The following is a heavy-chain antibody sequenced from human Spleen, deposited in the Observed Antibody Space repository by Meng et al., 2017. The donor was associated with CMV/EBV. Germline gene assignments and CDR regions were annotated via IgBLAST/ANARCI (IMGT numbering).Heavy chain of an antibody. J-gene: IGHJ5*02. Sequence: SETLSLTCAVYGGSFSGYYWSWIRQPPGKGLEWIGEINHSGSTNYNPSLKSRVTISVDTSKNQFSLKLSSVTAADTAVYYCARVVEQQPTGYNWFDPWGQGTLVTVSS. CDR1: GGSFSGYY. V-gene: IGHV4-34*01. CDR3: ARVVEQQPTGYNWFDP. D-gene: IGHD6-13*01. CDR2: INHSGST.